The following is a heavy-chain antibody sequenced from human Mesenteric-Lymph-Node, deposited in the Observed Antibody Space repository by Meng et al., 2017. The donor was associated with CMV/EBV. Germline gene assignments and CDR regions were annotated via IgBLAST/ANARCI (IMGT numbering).Heavy chain of an antibody. J-gene: IGHJ6*02. CDR1: GFTFSSYT. CDR3: ARHEIRGYLPYYYFGLDV. Sequence: GESLKISCAASGFTFSSYTMHWVRQAPGKGLEWVAVISHDQSNKFYADSVKGRFTISRDNSKITLYLQMNSLRAEDTAVYYCARHEIRGYLPYYYFGLDVWGQGTTVTVSS. D-gene: IGHD3-10*01. CDR2: ISHDQSNK. V-gene: IGHV3-30-3*01.